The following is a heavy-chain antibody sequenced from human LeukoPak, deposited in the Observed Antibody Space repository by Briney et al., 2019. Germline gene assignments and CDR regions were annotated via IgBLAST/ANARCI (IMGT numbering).Heavy chain of an antibody. CDR2: ISSSGSTI. Sequence: GGSLRLSCAASGFTFSSYEMNWVRQAPGKGLEWVSYISSSGSTIYYADSVKGRFTISRDNAKNSLYLQMNSLRAEDTAVYYCAKEGLLGYYYYYYMDVWGKGTTVTVSS. J-gene: IGHJ6*03. CDR3: AKEGLLGYYYYYYMDV. V-gene: IGHV3-48*03. CDR1: GFTFSSYE. D-gene: IGHD7-27*01.